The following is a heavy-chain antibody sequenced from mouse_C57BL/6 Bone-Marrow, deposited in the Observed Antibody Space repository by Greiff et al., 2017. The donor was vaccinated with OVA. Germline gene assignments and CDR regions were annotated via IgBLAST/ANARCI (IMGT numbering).Heavy chain of an antibody. V-gene: IGHV1-72*01. Sequence: VQLQQSGAELVKPGASVKLSCKASGYTFTSYWMHWVKQRPGRGLEWIGRIDPNSGGTKYNEKFKSKATLTVDKPSSTAYMQLSSLTSEDSAVYYCAREELWLRLDWYFDVWGTGTTVTVSS. CDR3: AREELWLRLDWYFDV. CDR1: GYTFTSYW. CDR2: IDPNSGGT. D-gene: IGHD2-2*01. J-gene: IGHJ1*03.